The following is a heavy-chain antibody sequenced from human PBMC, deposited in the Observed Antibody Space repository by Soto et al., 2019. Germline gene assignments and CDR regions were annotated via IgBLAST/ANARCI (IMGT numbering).Heavy chain of an antibody. J-gene: IGHJ5*02. CDR3: ARDLSISSTDGPLDP. V-gene: IGHV4-59*01. D-gene: IGHD6-6*01. CDR2: IHYTGST. Sequence: SETLSLTCTVSGGSISRYYWTWIRQPPGKGLEWIGNIHYTGSTNYNPSLRSRVTISLGTSKSQFSLKLSSVTAADTAVYYCARDLSISSTDGPLDPWGHGTLVTVSS. CDR1: GGSISRYY.